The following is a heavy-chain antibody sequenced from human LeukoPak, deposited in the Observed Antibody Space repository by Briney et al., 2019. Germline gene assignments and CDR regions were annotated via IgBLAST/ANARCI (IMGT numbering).Heavy chain of an antibody. CDR3: ARGDDSGYYDYFDY. J-gene: IGHJ4*02. CDR1: GFTFSSYS. D-gene: IGHD3-22*01. CDR2: ISSSSSTI. Sequence: GGSLRLSCAASGFTFSSYSMNWVRQAPGKGLEWVSYISSSSSTIYYADSVKGRFTISRDNAKNSLYLQMNSLRAEDTAMYYCARGDDSGYYDYFDYWGQGALVTVSS. V-gene: IGHV3-48*01.